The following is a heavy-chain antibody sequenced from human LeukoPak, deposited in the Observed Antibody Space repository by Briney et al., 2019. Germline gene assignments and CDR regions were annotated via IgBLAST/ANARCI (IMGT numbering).Heavy chain of an antibody. CDR3: AIDYGSGSYYPY. V-gene: IGHV1-8*01. CDR1: GYTFTSYD. Sequence: ASVKVSCTASGYTFTSYDINWVRQATGQGLEWMGWMNPNSGNTGYAQKFQGRVTMTRNTSISTAYMELSSLRSEDTAVYYCAIDYGSGSYYPYWGQGTLVTVSS. D-gene: IGHD3-10*01. J-gene: IGHJ4*02. CDR2: MNPNSGNT.